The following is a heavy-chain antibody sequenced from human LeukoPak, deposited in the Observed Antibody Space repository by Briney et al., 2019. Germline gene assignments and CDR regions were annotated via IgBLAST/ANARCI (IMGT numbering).Heavy chain of an antibody. J-gene: IGHJ6*04. V-gene: IGHV1-46*01. D-gene: IGHD6-19*01. CDR1: GYTFTSYY. Sequence: GASVKVSCKASGYTFTSYYMHWVRRAPGQGLEWMGIINPSGGSTSYAQKFQGRVTMTRDTSTSTVYMELSSLRSEDTAVYYCARVYGVAGHRDTFYGMDVWGKGTTVTVSS. CDR3: ARVYGVAGHRDTFYGMDV. CDR2: INPSGGST.